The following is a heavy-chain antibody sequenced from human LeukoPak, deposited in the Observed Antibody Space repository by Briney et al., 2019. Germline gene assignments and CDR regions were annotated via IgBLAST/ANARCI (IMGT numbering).Heavy chain of an antibody. J-gene: IGHJ5*02. CDR2: ISWDGGST. V-gene: IGHV3-43*01. Sequence: GGSLRLSCAASGFTFDDYTMHWVRQAPGKGLEWVSVISWDGGSTYYADSVKGRFTISRDNSKNPLDLQMNSLRTEDTALYYCAKVATSNYYGSGSYLSAWGQGTLVTVSS. CDR3: AKVATSNYYGSGSYLSA. CDR1: GFTFDDYT. D-gene: IGHD3-10*01.